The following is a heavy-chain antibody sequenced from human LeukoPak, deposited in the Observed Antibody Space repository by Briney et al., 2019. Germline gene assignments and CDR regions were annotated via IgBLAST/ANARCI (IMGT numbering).Heavy chain of an antibody. Sequence: GASVKVSCKASGYTFTSYGISWVRQAPGQGLEWMGWIIPIFGTANYAQKFQGRVTITADESTSTAYMELSSLRSEDTAVYYCASSPVTWIQLWFGYWGQGTLVTVSS. D-gene: IGHD5-18*01. CDR3: ASSPVTWIQLWFGY. J-gene: IGHJ4*02. V-gene: IGHV1-69*13. CDR2: IIPIFGTA. CDR1: GYTFTSYG.